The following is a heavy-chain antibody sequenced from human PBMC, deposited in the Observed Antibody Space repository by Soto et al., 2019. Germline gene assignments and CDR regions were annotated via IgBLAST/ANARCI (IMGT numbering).Heavy chain of an antibody. J-gene: IGHJ6*02. CDR2: IYYSGST. CDR3: ARGEGTTNYYYGMDV. CDR1: GGSISSSSYY. D-gene: IGHD4-4*01. V-gene: IGHV4-39*01. Sequence: SETLSLTCTVSGGSISSSSYYWGWIRQPPGKGLEWIGSIYYSGSTYYNPSLKSRVTISVDTSKNQFSLKLSSVTAADTAVYYCARGEGTTNYYYGMDVWGPGTTVTVSS.